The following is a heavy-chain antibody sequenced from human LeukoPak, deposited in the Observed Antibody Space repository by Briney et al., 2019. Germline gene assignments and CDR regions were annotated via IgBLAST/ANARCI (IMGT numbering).Heavy chain of an antibody. Sequence: GASVKVSCKASGGTFSSYAISWVRQAPGQGLEWMGGIIPIFGTANYAQKFQGRVTITADESTSTAYMELSSLRSEDTAVYYCVRVGSSQLALGSWSRNSAYYYYGMDVWGQGTTVTVSS. D-gene: IGHD6-13*01. J-gene: IGHJ6*02. CDR3: VRVGSSQLALGSWSRNSAYYYYGMDV. CDR1: GGTFSSYA. CDR2: IIPIFGTA. V-gene: IGHV1-69*13.